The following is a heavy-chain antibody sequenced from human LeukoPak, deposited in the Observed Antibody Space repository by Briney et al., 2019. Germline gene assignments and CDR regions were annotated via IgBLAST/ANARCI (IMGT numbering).Heavy chain of an antibody. CDR2: IYYSGST. CDR3: ARVHGRWFDP. CDR1: GGSISSYY. V-gene: IGHV4-59*01. Sequence: PSETLSLTCTVSGGSISSYYWSWIRQPPGKGLEWIGYIYYSGSTNYNPSLKSRVTISVDTSKNQFSLKLSSVTAADTAVYYCARVHGRWFDPWGQGTLVTVSS. J-gene: IGHJ5*02.